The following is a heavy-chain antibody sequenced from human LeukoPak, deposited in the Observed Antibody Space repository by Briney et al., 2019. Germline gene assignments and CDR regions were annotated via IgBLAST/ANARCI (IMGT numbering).Heavy chain of an antibody. D-gene: IGHD5-24*01. CDR3: ARLHPDRDGYMRRSFDS. CDR2: IYYSVST. Sequence: SETLSLTCTVSGGSVSSGDYYWSWIRQPPGKGLEWIGYIYYSVSTNYNPSLKSRVTMSVDTSKNQFSLQLSSVTAADTAVYYCARLHPDRDGYMRRSFDSWGQGTLVTVSS. V-gene: IGHV4-61*08. J-gene: IGHJ4*02. CDR1: GGSVSSGDYY.